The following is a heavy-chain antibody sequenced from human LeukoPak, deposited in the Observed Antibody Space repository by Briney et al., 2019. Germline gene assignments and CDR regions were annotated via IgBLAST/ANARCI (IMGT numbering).Heavy chain of an antibody. Sequence: PSETLSLTCTVSGGSISSSSYYWRWIRQPPGKGLEWIGSIYYSGSTYYNPSLKSRVTISVDTSKNQFSLKLSSVTAADTAVYYCARHGPGYSSSETYYFDYWGQGTLVTVSS. CDR3: ARHGPGYSSSETYYFDY. CDR1: GGSISSSSYY. D-gene: IGHD6-13*01. J-gene: IGHJ4*02. V-gene: IGHV4-39*01. CDR2: IYYSGST.